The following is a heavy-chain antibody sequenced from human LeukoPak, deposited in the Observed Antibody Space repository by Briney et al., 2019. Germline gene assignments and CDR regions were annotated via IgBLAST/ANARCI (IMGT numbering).Heavy chain of an antibody. CDR3: ARGHIAARLWFRTGWLDP. CDR2: INHSGSN. D-gene: IGHD6-6*01. J-gene: IGHJ5*02. Sequence: SETLSLTCAVYGGSFSGYYWSWIRQPPGKRLEWIGEINHSGSNNYNPSLKSRVTISVDTSKNQFSLKLSSVTSADTAVYYCARGHIAARLWFRTGWLDPWGQGTLVTVSS. CDR1: GGSFSGYY. V-gene: IGHV4-34*01.